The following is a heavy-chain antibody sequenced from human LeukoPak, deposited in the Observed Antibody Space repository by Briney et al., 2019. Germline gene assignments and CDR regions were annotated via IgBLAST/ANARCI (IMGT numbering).Heavy chain of an antibody. Sequence: SETLSLTCAVYGGSFSGYYWSWIRQPPGKGLEWIWEINHSGSTNYNPSLKSRVTISVDTSKNQFSLKLSSVTAADTAVYYCARRNTGYSSGWNWFDPWGQGTLVTVSS. CDR2: INHSGST. D-gene: IGHD6-19*01. CDR1: GGSFSGYY. J-gene: IGHJ5*02. V-gene: IGHV4-34*01. CDR3: ARRNTGYSSGWNWFDP.